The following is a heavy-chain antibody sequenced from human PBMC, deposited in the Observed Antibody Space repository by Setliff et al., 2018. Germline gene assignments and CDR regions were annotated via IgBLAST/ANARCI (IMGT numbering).Heavy chain of an antibody. Sequence: GASVKVSCKVSGYTLTELSMHWVRQAPGKGLEWMGGFDPEDGETIYAQKFQGRVTMTEDTSTDTAYVELSSLRSEDTAVYYCATAADFNYYDSSDSGTHYYYYYMDVWGKGTTVTVSS. CDR2: FDPEDGET. CDR1: GYTLTELS. J-gene: IGHJ6*03. D-gene: IGHD3-22*01. V-gene: IGHV1-24*01. CDR3: ATAADFNYYDSSDSGTHYYYYYMDV.